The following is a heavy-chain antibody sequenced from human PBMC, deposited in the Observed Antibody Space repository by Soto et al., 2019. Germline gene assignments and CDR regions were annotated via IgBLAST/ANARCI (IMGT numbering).Heavy chain of an antibody. Sequence: ASVKVSCKASGYTFTSYGISWVRQAPGQGLEWMGWISAYNGNTNYAQKLQGRVTMTTDTSTSTAYMELRSLRSDDTAVYYCARDGNFDVRGSYYYYYMDVWGKGTTGTVSS. CDR1: GYTFTSYG. V-gene: IGHV1-18*01. CDR3: ARDGNFDVRGSYYYYYMDV. D-gene: IGHD3-9*01. CDR2: ISAYNGNT. J-gene: IGHJ6*03.